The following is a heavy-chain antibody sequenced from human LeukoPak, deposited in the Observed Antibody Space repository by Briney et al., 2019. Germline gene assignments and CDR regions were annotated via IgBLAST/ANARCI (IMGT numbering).Heavy chain of an antibody. CDR3: ARELGRVGAFDI. Sequence: GGSLRLSCAASGFNVSSNHMTWVHQAPGKELEWVAVIWYDGSNKYYADSVKGRFIISRDNSKNTLYLQMNSLRAEDTAVYYCARELGRVGAFDIWGQGTMVTVSS. D-gene: IGHD1-26*01. CDR2: IWYDGSNK. J-gene: IGHJ3*02. CDR1: GFNVSSNH. V-gene: IGHV3-33*08.